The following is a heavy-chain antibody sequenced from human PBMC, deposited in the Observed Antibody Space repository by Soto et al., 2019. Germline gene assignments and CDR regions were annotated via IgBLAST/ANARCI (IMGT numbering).Heavy chain of an antibody. J-gene: IGHJ5*02. CDR3: ARGFELLDYYDSSGDWFDP. CDR1: GYTFTSYG. CDR2: ISAYNGNT. Sequence: GASVKVSCKASGYTFTSYGISCVRRAPGQVLEWMGWISAYNGNTNYAQKLQGRVTMTTDTSTSTAYMELRSLRSDDTAVYYCARGFELLDYYDSSGDWFDPWGQGTLVTVSS. V-gene: IGHV1-18*01. D-gene: IGHD3-22*01.